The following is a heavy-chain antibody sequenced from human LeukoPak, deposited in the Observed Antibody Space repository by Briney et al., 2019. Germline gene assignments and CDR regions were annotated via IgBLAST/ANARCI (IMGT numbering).Heavy chain of an antibody. V-gene: IGHV3-21*05. D-gene: IGHD3-10*01. J-gene: IGHJ4*02. CDR1: GFSFNTYA. Sequence: PGTSLRLSCRGSGFSFNTYAMNWVRQAPGKGLEWVSYISNSGGDIYYADSVKGRFTISRDNAKNSLYLLMNSLRAEDTAVYYCARAYGSGSYYGYWGQGTLVTVSS. CDR3: ARAYGSGSYYGY. CDR2: ISNSGGDI.